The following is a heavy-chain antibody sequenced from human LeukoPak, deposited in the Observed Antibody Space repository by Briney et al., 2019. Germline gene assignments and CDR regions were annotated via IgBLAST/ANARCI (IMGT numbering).Heavy chain of an antibody. D-gene: IGHD4-17*01. V-gene: IGHV1-18*01. J-gene: IGHJ4*02. CDR3: ARDATTVEYYFDY. CDR1: GYTFTSYG. CDR2: ISAGNGNT. Sequence: ASVKVSCKASGYTFTSYGISWVRQAPGQGLEWMGWISAGNGNTKYSQKFQGRVTITRDTSASTAYMELSSLRSEDTAVYYCARDATTVEYYFDYWGQGTLATVSS.